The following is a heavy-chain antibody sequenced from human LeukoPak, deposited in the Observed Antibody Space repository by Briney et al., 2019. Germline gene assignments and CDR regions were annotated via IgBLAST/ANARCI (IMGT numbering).Heavy chain of an antibody. J-gene: IGHJ6*04. V-gene: IGHV3-30*01. CDR1: GFTFSSYA. CDR2: ISYDGSNK. D-gene: IGHD4-17*01. CDR3: ARDLAGYGDLCLDD. Sequence: GGSLRLSCAASGFTFSSYAMHWVRQAPGKGLEWVAVISYDGSNKYYADSVKGRFTISRDNSKNTLYLQMNSLRAEDTAVYYCARDLAGYGDLCLDDWGKGTTVTVSS.